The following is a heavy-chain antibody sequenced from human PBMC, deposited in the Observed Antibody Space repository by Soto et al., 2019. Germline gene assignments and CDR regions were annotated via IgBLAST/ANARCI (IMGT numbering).Heavy chain of an antibody. D-gene: IGHD2-2*01. V-gene: IGHV4-61*01. CDR3: ARDIGVYCSSTSCYNGFDP. Sequence: LSLTCTVSGGSFSSGSYYWSWIRQPPGKGLEWIGYIYYSGSTNYNPSLKSRVTISVDTSKNQFSLKLSSVTAADTAVYYCARDIGVYCSSTSCYNGFDPWGQGTLVTVSS. J-gene: IGHJ5*02. CDR2: IYYSGST. CDR1: GGSFSSGSYY.